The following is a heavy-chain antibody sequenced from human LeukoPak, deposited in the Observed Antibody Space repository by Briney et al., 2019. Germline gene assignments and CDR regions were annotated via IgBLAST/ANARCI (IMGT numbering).Heavy chain of an antibody. CDR1: GFTFSGSA. D-gene: IGHD3-10*01. Sequence: GGSLRLSCAASGFTFSGSAMHWVRQASGKGLEWVGRIRSKANSYATAYAASVKGRFTISRDDSKNTAYLQMNSLKTEDTAVYYCTRQRGGTWYYHYMDVWGKGTTVTVSS. J-gene: IGHJ6*03. CDR3: TRQRGGTWYYHYMDV. CDR2: IRSKANSYAT. V-gene: IGHV3-73*01.